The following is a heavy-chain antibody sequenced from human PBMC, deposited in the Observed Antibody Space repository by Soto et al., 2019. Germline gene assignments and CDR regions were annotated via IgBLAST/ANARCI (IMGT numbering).Heavy chain of an antibody. Sequence: QVQLVQSGAEVKKPGSSVKVSCKASGGTFSSYTISWVRQAPGQGLEWMGRIIPILGIANYAQKFQGRVTVTADKSTSTAYMELSSLRSEDTAVYYCASSMITVGGALGYYYYGGMDVWGQGTKVTVSS. CDR3: ASSMITVGGALGYYYYGGMDV. CDR2: IIPILGIA. D-gene: IGHD3-16*01. V-gene: IGHV1-69*02. CDR1: GGTFSSYT. J-gene: IGHJ6*02.